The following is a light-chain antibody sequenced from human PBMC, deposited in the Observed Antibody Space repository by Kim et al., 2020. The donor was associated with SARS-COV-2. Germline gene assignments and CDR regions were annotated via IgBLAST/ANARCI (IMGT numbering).Light chain of an antibody. CDR1: QSVGRN. V-gene: IGKV3D-15*01. CDR3: QQYNTMYT. CDR2: GAS. Sequence: LSVSPGERATLSYRASQSVGRNLAWYQQKPGQVPRLLIYGASTRATGISARFSGSGSGTEFTLTISSLQSEDFAVYFCQQYNTMYTFGQGTKLEIK. J-gene: IGKJ2*01.